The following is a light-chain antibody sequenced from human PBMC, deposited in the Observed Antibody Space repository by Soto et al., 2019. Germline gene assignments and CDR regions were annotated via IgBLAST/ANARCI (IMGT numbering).Light chain of an antibody. CDR3: QHYNSYSEA. CDR1: QTISSW. J-gene: IGKJ1*01. Sequence: DIQMTQSPSTLSGSVGYRFTITVRASQTISSWLAWYQQKPGKAPKLLIYKASTLKSGVPSRFSGSGSGTEFTLTISSLQPDDFATYYCQHYNSYSEAFGQGTKVDIK. V-gene: IGKV1-5*03. CDR2: KAS.